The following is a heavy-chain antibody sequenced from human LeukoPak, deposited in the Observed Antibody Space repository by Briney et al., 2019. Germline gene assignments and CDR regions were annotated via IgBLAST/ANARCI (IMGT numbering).Heavy chain of an antibody. Sequence: ASVTVSFKRSLYTYNGYFSHSVQQAPGHGLEWMGWINPYSGGTNYAQKFQGRVTMTRDTSISTAYMELRRLRSDDTAVYYCAEEVVIAIYSYPWGQGTLVTVSS. CDR2: INPYSGGT. V-gene: IGHV1-2*02. CDR3: AEEVVIAIYSYP. CDR1: LYTYNGYF. J-gene: IGHJ5*02. D-gene: IGHD2-21*01.